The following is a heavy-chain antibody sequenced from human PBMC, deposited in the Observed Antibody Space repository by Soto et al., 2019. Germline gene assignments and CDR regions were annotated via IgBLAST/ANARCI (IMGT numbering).Heavy chain of an antibody. J-gene: IGHJ4*02. Sequence: QVQLVESGGRVVQPGRSLRLSCAASGFTFSSYGIHWVRQAPGKGLEWVAVMWSDGSNKYYADSVKGRFTISRDNSENTVYMQVTSLRVEDTAVYYCAREFWSGPFDYWGQGTLVTVSS. CDR2: MWSDGSNK. V-gene: IGHV3-33*01. D-gene: IGHD3-3*01. CDR1: GFTFSSYG. CDR3: AREFWSGPFDY.